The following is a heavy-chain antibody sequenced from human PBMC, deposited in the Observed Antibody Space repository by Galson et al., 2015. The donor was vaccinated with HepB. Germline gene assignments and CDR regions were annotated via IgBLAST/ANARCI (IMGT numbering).Heavy chain of an antibody. CDR1: GFTFSSYA. Sequence: SLRLSCAASGFTFSSYAMTWVRRTPGKGLDWVSTITGSGYSTYYADSVKGRFTISRDNSKNTLYRQMNSLRADDTAIYYCAKDSSSAWLFDSWGQGTLVTVSS. CDR2: ITGSGYST. CDR3: AKDSSSAWLFDS. V-gene: IGHV3-23*01. D-gene: IGHD6-19*01. J-gene: IGHJ4*02.